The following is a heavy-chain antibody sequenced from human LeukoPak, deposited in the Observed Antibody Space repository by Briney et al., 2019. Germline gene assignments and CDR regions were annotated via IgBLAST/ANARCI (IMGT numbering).Heavy chain of an antibody. CDR2: IHYTGST. CDR3: AREVEYYDSSGYRPHAFDI. J-gene: IGHJ3*02. CDR1: GGSISSYY. D-gene: IGHD3-22*01. V-gene: IGHV4-59*12. Sequence: SETLSLTCTVSGGSISSYYWSWIRQPPGKGLEWIGYIHYTGSTDYNPTLRSRVAISVDTSKNQFSLKVNSVTAADTAVYYCAREVEYYDSSGYRPHAFDIWGQGTLVTVSS.